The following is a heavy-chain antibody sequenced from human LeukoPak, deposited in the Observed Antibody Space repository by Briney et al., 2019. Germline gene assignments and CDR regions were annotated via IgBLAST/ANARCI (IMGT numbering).Heavy chain of an antibody. CDR3: ASYLTSIPSGMDV. CDR2: IRTDGSST. D-gene: IGHD2/OR15-2a*01. J-gene: IGHJ6*02. V-gene: IGHV3-74*01. Sequence: GGSLRLSCAASGFTFSRYWMHWLRQAPWKGLVWVSRIRTDGSSTSYADSVKGRFTISRDNGKHTLYLHMNSLRAEDTAVYYCASYLTSIPSGMDVWGQGTTVTVSS. CDR1: GFTFSRYW.